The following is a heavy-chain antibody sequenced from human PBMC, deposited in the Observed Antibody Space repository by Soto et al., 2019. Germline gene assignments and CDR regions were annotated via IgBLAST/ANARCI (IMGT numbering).Heavy chain of an antibody. V-gene: IGHV3-11*01. CDR1: GFTFSDYY. CDR3: ARGPGGRGGSCPRSCPQALDY. D-gene: IGHD2-15*01. J-gene: IGHJ4*02. CDR2: ISSSGSTI. Sequence: GGSLRLSCAASGFTFSDYYMSWIRQAPGKGLEWVSYISSSGSTIYYADSVKGRFTISRDNAKNSLYLQMNSLRAEDTAVYYCARGPGGRGGSCPRSCPQALDYWGQGTLVTVSS.